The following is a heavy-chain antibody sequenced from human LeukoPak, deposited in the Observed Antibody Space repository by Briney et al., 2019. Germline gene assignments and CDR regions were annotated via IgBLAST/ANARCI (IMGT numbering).Heavy chain of an antibody. V-gene: IGHV4-4*08. Sequence: SETLSLTCSVAGGSFSTYYWNWLRQAPGKGLEWIGHIANGNTDYNPSLKSRGTISVDTSKNQYSMKLTSVTAADTAVYYCARDKAHSYGRYFDPWGQGALVIVSS. CDR1: GGSFSTYY. D-gene: IGHD5-18*01. CDR2: IANGNT. J-gene: IGHJ5*02. CDR3: ARDKAHSYGRYFDP.